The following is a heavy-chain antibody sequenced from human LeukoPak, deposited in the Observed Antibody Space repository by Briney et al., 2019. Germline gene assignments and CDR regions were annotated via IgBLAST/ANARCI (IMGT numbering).Heavy chain of an antibody. D-gene: IGHD6-19*01. CDR3: AKDLVAGTVVPDY. CDR2: ISGSGGST. CDR1: GLTFSSYG. V-gene: IGHV3-23*01. Sequence: GRTLRLSCAASGLTFSSYGMSWVRQAPGKGLEWVSAISGSGGSTYYADSVKGRFTISRDNSKNTLYLQMNSLRAEDTAVYYCAKDLVAGTVVPDYWGQGTLVSVSS. J-gene: IGHJ4*02.